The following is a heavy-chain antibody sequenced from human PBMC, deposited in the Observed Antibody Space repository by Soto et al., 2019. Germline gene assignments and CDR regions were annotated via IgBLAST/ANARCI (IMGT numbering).Heavy chain of an antibody. D-gene: IGHD3-10*01. V-gene: IGHV4-59*01. CDR1: GGSISSYY. Sequence: WETLSLTCIVSGGSISSYYWSWIRQPPGKGLEWIGYIYDSGSTNYNPSIKSRVTISLDTSKNQFSLKLISVTAADTAVYFCARVDFAGTGDAFDIWGQGTLVTVSS. CDR3: ARVDFAGTGDAFDI. CDR2: IYDSGST. J-gene: IGHJ3*02.